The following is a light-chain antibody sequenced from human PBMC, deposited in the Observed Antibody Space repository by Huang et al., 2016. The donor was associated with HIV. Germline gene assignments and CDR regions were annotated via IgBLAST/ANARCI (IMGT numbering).Light chain of an antibody. CDR3: QQYDNWPLT. CDR2: CAA. J-gene: IGKJ4*01. Sequence: ERVMTQSPATVSLSPGERATLSCRASLSVSTNLAWYQQRPGQVPRLLIYCAATRATGIPARVSGGGSGAEFTLTISSLQSEDYAVYYCQQYDNWPLTFGGGTKVQIK. V-gene: IGKV3-15*01. CDR1: LSVSTN.